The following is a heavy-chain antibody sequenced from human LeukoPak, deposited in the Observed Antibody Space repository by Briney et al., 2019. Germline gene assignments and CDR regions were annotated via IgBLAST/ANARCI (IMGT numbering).Heavy chain of an antibody. V-gene: IGHV1-2*06. CDR3: ARDAEYYYDSSGYAQRAFDI. Sequence: GASVKVSCKASGYTFTGYYMHWVRQAPGQGLEWMGRINPNSGGTNYAQKFQGRVTMTRDTSISTAYMELSRLRSDDTAVYYCARDAEYYYDSSGYAQRAFDIWGQGTMVTVSS. CDR1: GYTFTGYY. J-gene: IGHJ3*02. D-gene: IGHD3-22*01. CDR2: INPNSGGT.